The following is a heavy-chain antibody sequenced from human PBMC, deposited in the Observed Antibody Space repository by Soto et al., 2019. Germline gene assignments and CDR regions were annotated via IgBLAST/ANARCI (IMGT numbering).Heavy chain of an antibody. CDR3: VRQGIDYLHGLVDV. Sequence: QVQLQQSGPRLGKPSETLSLTCTVSSGPDRSHNWGWIRQPPGRGLEWIGYVYYTGDTAYNPSLRGRVTISADTSTNDISLTLNSVTAADTAVYYCVRQGIDYLHGLVDVWGQGTTVSVSS. D-gene: IGHD4-17*01. V-gene: IGHV4-59*08. J-gene: IGHJ6*02. CDR1: SGPDRSHN. CDR2: VYYTGDT.